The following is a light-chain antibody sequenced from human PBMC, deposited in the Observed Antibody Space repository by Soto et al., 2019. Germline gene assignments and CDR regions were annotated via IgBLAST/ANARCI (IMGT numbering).Light chain of an antibody. CDR1: QTVSTNY. CDR2: GAS. Sequence: EIVLTQSPGTLSLSPGERATLSCRASQTVSTNYLAWYQQKPGQAPRLLIYGASKRATGIPDRFSGSGSGTDFTLTISRLEPEDFAVYYCQQYNNWPRTFGQGTKVDNK. V-gene: IGKV3-20*01. CDR3: QQYNNWPRT. J-gene: IGKJ1*01.